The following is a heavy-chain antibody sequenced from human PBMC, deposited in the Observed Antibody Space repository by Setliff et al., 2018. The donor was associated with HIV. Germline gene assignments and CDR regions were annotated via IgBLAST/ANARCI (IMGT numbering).Heavy chain of an antibody. J-gene: IGHJ4*01. CDR1: GFTFNTYG. D-gene: IGHD3-10*01. Sequence: GGSLRLSCAASGFTFNTYGMNWVRQAPGKGLEWVSLMSGINDNKYYGDSVKGRFTISRDNSKNTLRVEDTAVYYCASFFGDYGYWGHGTQVTVSS. CDR3: ASFFGDYGY. CDR2: MSGINDNK. V-gene: IGHV3-23*01.